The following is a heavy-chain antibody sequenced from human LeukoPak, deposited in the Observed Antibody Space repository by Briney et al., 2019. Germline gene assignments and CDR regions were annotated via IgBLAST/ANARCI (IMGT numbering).Heavy chain of an antibody. CDR1: GGSISSYY. D-gene: IGHD3-10*01. V-gene: IGHV4-59*01. Sequence: SETLSLTCTVSGGSISSYYWSWIRQPPGKGLEWIGYIYYSGSANYNPSLKSRVTISVDTSKNQFSLKLSSVTAADTAVYYCARDQGKWFGDPMGYYYMDVWGKGTTVTVSS. CDR3: ARDQGKWFGDPMGYYYMDV. J-gene: IGHJ6*03. CDR2: IYYSGSA.